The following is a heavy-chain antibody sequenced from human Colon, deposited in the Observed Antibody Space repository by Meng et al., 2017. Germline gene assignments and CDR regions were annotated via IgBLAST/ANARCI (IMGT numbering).Heavy chain of an antibody. CDR3: ARDRKHYGERGWFDP. V-gene: IGHV4-30-4*01. Sequence: QVQRQESGPGLVQPSQTLSLTFTVSGGSISSGDYYWSWIRQPPGKGLEWIGYIYYSGSTYSNASLKSRVTISIDRSKNQFSLKLSSVTAADTAVYYCARDRKHYGERGWFDPWGQGTLVTVS. D-gene: IGHD4-17*01. CDR2: IYYSGST. CDR1: GGSISSGDYY. J-gene: IGHJ5*02.